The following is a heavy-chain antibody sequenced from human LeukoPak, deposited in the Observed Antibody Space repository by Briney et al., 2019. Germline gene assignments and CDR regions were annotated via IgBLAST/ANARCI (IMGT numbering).Heavy chain of an antibody. J-gene: IGHJ4*02. Sequence: GGSLRLSCAASGFTFRTYCMSWVRQAPRKGLEWVANIMQDGNEKYYVDSVKGRFTISRDNAKNSLYLQLNSLRVEDTAVYYCASRIVGTPDYFDYWGQGTLVTVSS. CDR2: IMQDGNEK. CDR1: GFTFRTYC. V-gene: IGHV3-7*01. D-gene: IGHD1-26*01. CDR3: ASRIVGTPDYFDY.